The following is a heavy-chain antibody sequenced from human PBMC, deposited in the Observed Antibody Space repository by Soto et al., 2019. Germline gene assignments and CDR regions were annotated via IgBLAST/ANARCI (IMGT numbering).Heavy chain of an antibody. V-gene: IGHV3-66*01. D-gene: IGHD3-22*01. Sequence: GGSLRLSCAASGFTVSSNHMSWVRQAPGKGLEWVSFIYSGGSTYYADSVKGRFTISRDNSKNTLYLQMNSLRAEDTAVYYCARGRITMIVVVAGMDVWGQGTTVTVSS. J-gene: IGHJ6*02. CDR1: GFTVSSNH. CDR2: IYSGGST. CDR3: ARGRITMIVVVAGMDV.